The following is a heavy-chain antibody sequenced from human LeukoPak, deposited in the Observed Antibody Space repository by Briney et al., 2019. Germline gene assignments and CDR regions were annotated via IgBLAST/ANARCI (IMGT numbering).Heavy chain of an antibody. D-gene: IGHD3-10*01. Sequence: SVKVSCKASGGTFSSYAISWVRQAPGQGLEWMGRIIPILGIANYAQKFQGRVTITADKSTSTAYMELSSLRSEDTAVYYCAREYYYGSGSYYPLDYWGQGTLVTVSS. V-gene: IGHV1-69*04. CDR3: AREYYYGSGSYYPLDY. CDR1: GGTFSSYA. CDR2: IIPILGIA. J-gene: IGHJ4*02.